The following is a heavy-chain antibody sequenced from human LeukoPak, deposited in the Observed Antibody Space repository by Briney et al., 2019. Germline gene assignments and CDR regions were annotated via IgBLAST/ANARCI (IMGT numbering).Heavy chain of an antibody. CDR3: ARGSTTVVRGVFFS. CDR2: INHSGST. J-gene: IGHJ5*02. V-gene: IGHV4-34*01. CDR1: GGSFSGYY. Sequence: SETLSLTCAVYGGSFSGYYWSWIRQPPGKGLEWIGEINHSGSTNYNPSLKSRVTISVDTSKNQFSLKLSSVTAADTAVYYCARGSTTVVRGVFFSWGQGTLVTVSS. D-gene: IGHD3-10*01.